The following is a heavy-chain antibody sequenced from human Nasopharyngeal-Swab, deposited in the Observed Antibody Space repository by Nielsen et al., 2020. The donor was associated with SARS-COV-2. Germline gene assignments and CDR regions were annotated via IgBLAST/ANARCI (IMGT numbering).Heavy chain of an antibody. J-gene: IGHJ6*02. V-gene: IGHV1-69*13. CDR2: IIPIFGTA. CDR1: GGTFSSYA. CDR3: ARDGSGSYYSYYYYGMDV. D-gene: IGHD1-26*01. Sequence: SVKVSCKASGGTFSSYAISWVRQAPGQGLEWMGGIIPIFGTANYAQKFQGRVTITADESTSTAYMELSSLRSEDTAAYYCARDGSGSYYSYYYYGMDVWGQGTTVTVSS.